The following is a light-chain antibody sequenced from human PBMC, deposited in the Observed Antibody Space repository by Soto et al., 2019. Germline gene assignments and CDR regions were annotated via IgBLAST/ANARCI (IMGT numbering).Light chain of an antibody. CDR1: QSVNSNY. CDR3: HHFSGSSYT. CDR2: GAS. V-gene: IGKV3-20*01. Sequence: DIVLTQSPGTLSLSPGETATLSCRASQSVNSNYLAWYQQKPGQAPRLLIYGASARATGIPDRFSGSGSGTDFSLVISRLEPEDYAVYYCHHFSGSSYTFGQGTKLEIK. J-gene: IGKJ2*01.